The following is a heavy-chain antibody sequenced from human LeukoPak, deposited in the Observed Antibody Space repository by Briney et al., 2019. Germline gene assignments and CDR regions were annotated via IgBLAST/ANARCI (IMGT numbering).Heavy chain of an antibody. Sequence: SETLSLTCTVSDGSISSHYWSWIRQPPGKGLEWIGYIYYSGSTNYNPSLKSRVTISVDTSKNQFSLKLSSVTAADTAVYYCARERRYSYVDYWGQGTLVTVSS. D-gene: IGHD5-18*01. J-gene: IGHJ4*02. CDR3: ARERRYSYVDY. V-gene: IGHV4-59*11. CDR1: DGSISSHY. CDR2: IYYSGST.